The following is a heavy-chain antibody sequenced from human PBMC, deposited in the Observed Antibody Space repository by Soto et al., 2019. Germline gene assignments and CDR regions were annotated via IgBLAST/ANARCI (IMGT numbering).Heavy chain of an antibody. V-gene: IGHV4-39*01. CDR1: GASGGFISSSSYH. J-gene: IGHJ4*02. Sequence: QLQLQESGPGLVKPSETLSLTCTVSGASGGFISSSSYHWGWIRQPPGKWQEWIGNIYYSGSTYSHPSLKSRVTISGDTSKNQFSLRLTSVPAADTAVYYCARHPPYGPLDYWGKGTLVTVSS. CDR3: ARHPPYGPLDY. D-gene: IGHD4-17*01. CDR2: IYYSGST.